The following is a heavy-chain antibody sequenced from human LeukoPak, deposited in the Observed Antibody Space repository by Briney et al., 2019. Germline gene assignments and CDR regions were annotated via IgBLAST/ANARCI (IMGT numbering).Heavy chain of an antibody. D-gene: IGHD6-19*01. CDR1: GASITNYY. Sequence: SETLSLTCTVSGASITNYYWSWIRQPPGNGLEWVGYIYYTGTTKYNPSLDSRVTISVDTSKEQSSLRLSSVTAADTAVYYCARHSSAIAVAGTKFDYWGQGTLVTVSS. CDR2: IYYTGTT. CDR3: ARHSSAIAVAGTKFDY. J-gene: IGHJ4*02. V-gene: IGHV4-59*08.